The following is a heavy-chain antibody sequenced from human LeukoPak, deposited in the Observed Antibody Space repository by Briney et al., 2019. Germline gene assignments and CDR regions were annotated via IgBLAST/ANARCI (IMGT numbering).Heavy chain of an antibody. J-gene: IGHJ6*02. V-gene: IGHV3-11*01. Sequence: GGSLRLSCAASGFTFSDYYMSWIRQAPGKGLEWVSYISSSGSTIYYADSVEGRFTISRGNAKNSLYLQMNSLRAEDTAVYYCARRMNYYYYGMDVWGQGTTVTVSS. CDR2: ISSSGSTI. CDR1: GFTFSDYY. CDR3: ARRMNYYYYGMDV.